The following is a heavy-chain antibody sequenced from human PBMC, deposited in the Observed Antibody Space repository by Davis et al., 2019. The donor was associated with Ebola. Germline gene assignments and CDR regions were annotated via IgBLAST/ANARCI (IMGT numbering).Heavy chain of an antibody. Sequence: GGSLRLSCAASGFTVSSNYMIWVRQAPGKGLEWVSLLYSSGSTYYADSVKGRFTISRDNAKNSLYLQMNSLRAEDTAVYYCARDHWEFDYWGQGTLVTVSS. J-gene: IGHJ4*02. CDR3: ARDHWEFDY. V-gene: IGHV3-53*01. CDR1: GFTVSSNY. CDR2: LYSSGST. D-gene: IGHD1-26*01.